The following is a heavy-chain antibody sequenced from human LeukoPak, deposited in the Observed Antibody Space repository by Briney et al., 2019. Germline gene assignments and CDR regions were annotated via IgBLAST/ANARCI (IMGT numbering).Heavy chain of an antibody. CDR1: GFTFSSYA. CDR2: ISGSGGST. Sequence: PGGSLRLSCAASGFTFSSYAMSWVRQAPGKGLEWVSAISGSGGSTYYADSVKGRFTISRDNSKNTLYLQMNSLRAEDTAVYYCAKDLVPGYSGYDSGVFYYFDYWGQGTLVTVSS. CDR3: AKDLVPGYSGYDSGVFYYFDY. D-gene: IGHD5-12*01. V-gene: IGHV3-23*01. J-gene: IGHJ4*02.